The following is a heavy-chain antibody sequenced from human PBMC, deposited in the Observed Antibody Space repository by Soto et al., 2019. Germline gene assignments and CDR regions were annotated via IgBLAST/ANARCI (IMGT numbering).Heavy chain of an antibody. V-gene: IGHV1-69*01. Sequence: QVQLVQSGAEVKKPGSSVKVSCKASGGTFSNYAINWVRQAPGQGLEWMGGIIPIFGTANYAQKFQGRVTITADESTSTASLDLSSLRSEDTAVYYCARPVEMATISRSYLFYWGQGTLVTVSS. CDR1: GGTFSNYA. CDR2: IIPIFGTA. D-gene: IGHD5-12*01. J-gene: IGHJ4*02. CDR3: ARPVEMATISRSYLFY.